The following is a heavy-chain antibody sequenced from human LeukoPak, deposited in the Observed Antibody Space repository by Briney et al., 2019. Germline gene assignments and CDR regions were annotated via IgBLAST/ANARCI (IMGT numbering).Heavy chain of an antibody. V-gene: IGHV4-30-4*02. Sequence: PSETLSLTCTVSGGSISSGDYYWSWIRQPPGKGLEWIGYIYYSGSTYYNPSLKSRVTISVDTSKNQFSLKLSSVTAADTAVYYCARGSSVEAFDIWGQGTMVTVSS. CDR3: ARGSSVEAFDI. CDR2: IYYSGST. J-gene: IGHJ3*02. CDR1: GGSISSGDYY.